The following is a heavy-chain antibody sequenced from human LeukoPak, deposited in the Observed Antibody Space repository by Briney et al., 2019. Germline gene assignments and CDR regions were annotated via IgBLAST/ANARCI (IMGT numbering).Heavy chain of an antibody. J-gene: IGHJ4*02. CDR3: ASGEGTTYYYSSGSYYRLDY. CDR2: ISGSGGST. Sequence: PGGSLRLSCAASGFTFSSYAMTWVRQAPGKGLEWVSVISGSGGSTYYADSVKGRFTISRDNSKSTLDLQMNSLRAEDTAVYYCASGEGTTYYYSSGSYYRLDYWGQGTLVTVSS. CDR1: GFTFSSYA. V-gene: IGHV3-23*01. D-gene: IGHD3-10*01.